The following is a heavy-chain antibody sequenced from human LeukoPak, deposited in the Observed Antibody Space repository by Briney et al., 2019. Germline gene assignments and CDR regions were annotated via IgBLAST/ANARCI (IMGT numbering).Heavy chain of an antibody. J-gene: IGHJ4*02. D-gene: IGHD6-19*01. CDR2: ISIGGNT. Sequence: GGSLRLSCAGSGFIFSTYAMSWVRQAPGKGLEWVSAISIGGNTFYADSVKGRFTISRDNSKNTLYLQMSSLRAEDTAAYYCARIVQWPKGFDHWGQGTLVTVSS. CDR1: GFIFSTYA. V-gene: IGHV3-23*01. CDR3: ARIVQWPKGFDH.